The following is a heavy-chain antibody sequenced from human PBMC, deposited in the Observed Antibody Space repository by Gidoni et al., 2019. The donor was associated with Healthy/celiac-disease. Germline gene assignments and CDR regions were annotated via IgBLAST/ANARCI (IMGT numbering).Heavy chain of an antibody. J-gene: IGHJ5*02. D-gene: IGHD3-16*02. CDR3: ARGHGDYVWGSYRYYGNWFDP. CDR2: INHSGST. CDR1: GGSFSGYY. Sequence: QVQLQQWGAGLLTPSETLSLTCAVYGGSFSGYYWSWIRQPPGKGLEWIGEINHSGSTNYNPSLKSRVTISVDTSKNQFSLKLSSVTAADTAVYYCARGHGDYVWGSYRYYGNWFDPWGQGTLVTVSS. V-gene: IGHV4-34*01.